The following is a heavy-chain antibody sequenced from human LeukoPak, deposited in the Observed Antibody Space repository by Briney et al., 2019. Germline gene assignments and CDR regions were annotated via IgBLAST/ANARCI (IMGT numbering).Heavy chain of an antibody. CDR1: GYSFTSYW. D-gene: IGHD5-18*01. J-gene: IGHJ4*02. Sequence: PGGSLRLSCKGSGYSFTSYWIGWVRQMPGKGLEWMGIIYPGDSDTRYSPSFQVQVPISADKSISTAYLQWSSLRASDTAMYYCASGSGYSYGLPFDYWGQGTLVTVSS. CDR2: IYPGDSDT. V-gene: IGHV5-51*01. CDR3: ASGSGYSYGLPFDY.